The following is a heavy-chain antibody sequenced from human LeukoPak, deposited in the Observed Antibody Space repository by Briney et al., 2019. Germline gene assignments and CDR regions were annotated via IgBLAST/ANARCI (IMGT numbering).Heavy chain of an antibody. Sequence: ASVKVSCKASGYTFTHYAVHWVRQAPGQRLEWMGWTNVANDYTESSQKFQDRSIITSDPSATTVYMELSSLRSEDTAVYYCARDDFSTYAGLNYFDYWGQGSLVTVSS. V-gene: IGHV1-3*01. D-gene: IGHD4-11*01. CDR3: ARDDFSTYAGLNYFDY. CDR2: TNVANDYT. CDR1: GYTFTHYA. J-gene: IGHJ4*02.